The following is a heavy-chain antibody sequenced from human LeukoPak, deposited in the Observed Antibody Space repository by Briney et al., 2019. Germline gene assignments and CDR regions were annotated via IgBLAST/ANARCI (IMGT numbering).Heavy chain of an antibody. V-gene: IGHV5-51*01. J-gene: IGHJ4*02. Sequence: GESLKISCKGSGYSFISYWIGWVRQMPGKGLEWMGIIYPGDSDTRYSPSFQGQVTISADKSISTAYLQWSSLKASDTAMYYCARLGIVGTNSGGPDYWGQGTLVTVSS. D-gene: IGHD1-26*01. CDR3: ARLGIVGTNSGGPDY. CDR2: IYPGDSDT. CDR1: GYSFISYW.